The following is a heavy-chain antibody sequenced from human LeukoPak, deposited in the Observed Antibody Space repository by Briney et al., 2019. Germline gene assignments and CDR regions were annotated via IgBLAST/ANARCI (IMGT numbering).Heavy chain of an antibody. V-gene: IGHV3-11*01. D-gene: IGHD4-23*01. J-gene: IGHJ1*01. CDR3: ARANYGGNPRYFQH. CDR2: ISSSSRII. Sequence: GGSLRLSCAASGLTFSDYYMSWIRQAPGKGLEWISYISSSSRIIYYADSVKGRFTISRDNAQSSMYLQMNSLRAEDTAVYYCARANYGGNPRYFQHWGQGTLVTVSS. CDR1: GLTFSDYY.